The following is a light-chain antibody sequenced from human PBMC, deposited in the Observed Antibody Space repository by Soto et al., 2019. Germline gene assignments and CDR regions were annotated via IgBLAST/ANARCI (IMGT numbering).Light chain of an antibody. CDR3: QQRSYPIT. Sequence: EVVMTQSPATLSVSPGERATLSCRASQSVTTNMAWYQQKPGQAPRLLIYGASTRATGIPARFSGSGSGTDFTLTISSLQSEDFAVYYCQQRSYPITFGQGTRLEIK. J-gene: IGKJ5*01. V-gene: IGKV3-15*01. CDR1: QSVTTN. CDR2: GAS.